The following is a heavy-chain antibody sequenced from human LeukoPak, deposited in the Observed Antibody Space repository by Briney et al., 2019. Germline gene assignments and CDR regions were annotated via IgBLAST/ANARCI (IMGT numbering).Heavy chain of an antibody. CDR3: AKGPAAIGGYFDY. J-gene: IGHJ4*02. Sequence: KPGGSLRLSCAASGFTFSSYAMSWVRQAPGKGLEWVSAISGSGGSTYYADSVKGRFTISRDNSKNTLYLQMNSLRAEDTAVYYCAKGPAAIGGYFDYWGQGTLVTVSS. V-gene: IGHV3-23*01. CDR1: GFTFSSYA. CDR2: ISGSGGST. D-gene: IGHD2-2*01.